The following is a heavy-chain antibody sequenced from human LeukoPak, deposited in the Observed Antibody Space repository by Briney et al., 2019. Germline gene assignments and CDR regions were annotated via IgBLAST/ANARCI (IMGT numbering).Heavy chain of an antibody. CDR1: GFSVSNNY. Sequence: GGSLRLSCAASGFSVSNNYMTWVRQAPGEGLEWVSLIHSGGSTNYADSVKGRFIISRDNSKNTVYPQMNSLRAEDTAVYYCAREEGPIDYWGQGTLVTVSS. CDR3: AREEGPIDY. J-gene: IGHJ4*02. V-gene: IGHV3-66*01. CDR2: IHSGGST.